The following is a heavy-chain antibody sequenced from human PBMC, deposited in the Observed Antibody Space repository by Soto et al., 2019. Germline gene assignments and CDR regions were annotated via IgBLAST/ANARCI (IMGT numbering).Heavy chain of an antibody. CDR2: IYTSGST. CDR3: ARDGGGYCSGGSCYHYYGMDV. D-gene: IGHD2-15*01. CDR1: GGSISSYY. J-gene: IGHJ6*02. V-gene: IGHV4-4*07. Sequence: SETLSLTCTVSGGSISSYYWSWIRQPAGKGLERIGRIYTSGSTNYNPSLKSRVTMSVDTSKNQFSLKLSSVTAADTAVYYCARDGGGYCSGGSCYHYYGMDVWGQGTTVTVSS.